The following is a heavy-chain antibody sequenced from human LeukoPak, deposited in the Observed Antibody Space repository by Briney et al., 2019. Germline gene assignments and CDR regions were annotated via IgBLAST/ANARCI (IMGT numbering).Heavy chain of an antibody. CDR2: LHYSGST. D-gene: IGHD4/OR15-4a*01. Sequence: SETLFLTCTVSGASVSASGYFWGWLRQPPGKGLEWIVTLHYSGSTYYNTSLRSRVTISVDTSKNQFSLKLNSVTSADTAIYYCARDWDGAFDFNTFDIWGLGTMVTVSS. V-gene: IGHV4-39*07. CDR3: ARDWDGAFDFNTFDI. CDR1: GASVSASGYF. J-gene: IGHJ3*02.